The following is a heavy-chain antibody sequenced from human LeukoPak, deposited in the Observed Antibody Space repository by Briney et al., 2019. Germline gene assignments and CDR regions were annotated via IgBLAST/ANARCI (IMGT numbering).Heavy chain of an antibody. V-gene: IGHV3-11*04. CDR1: GFTFSDYY. Sequence: GGSLRLSCAASGFTFSDYYMSWIRQAPGKGLEWVSYLSSGSNIIYYADSVKGRFTISRDNAKNSLYLQMNSLRAEDTAMYYCARRRDYGDFDFWGQGTLVTVS. J-gene: IGHJ4*02. D-gene: IGHD4-17*01. CDR2: LSSGSNII. CDR3: ARRRDYGDFDF.